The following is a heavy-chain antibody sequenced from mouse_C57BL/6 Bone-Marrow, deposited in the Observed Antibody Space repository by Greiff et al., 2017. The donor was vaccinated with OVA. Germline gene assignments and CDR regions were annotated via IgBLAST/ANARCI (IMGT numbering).Heavy chain of an antibody. J-gene: IGHJ2*01. D-gene: IGHD3-2*02. CDR3: ARFGSSGYGY. CDR2: IYPRSGNT. CDR1: GYTFTSYG. V-gene: IGHV1-81*01. Sequence: VQGVESGAELARPGASVKLSCKASGYTFTSYGISWVKQRTGQGLEWIGEIYPRSGNTYYNEKFKGKATLTADKSSSTAYMELRSLTSEDSAVYFCARFGSSGYGYWGQGTTLTVSS.